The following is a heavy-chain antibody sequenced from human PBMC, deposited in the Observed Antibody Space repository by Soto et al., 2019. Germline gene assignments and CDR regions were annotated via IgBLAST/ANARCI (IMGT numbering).Heavy chain of an antibody. CDR3: AGNILTGYYTVGY. J-gene: IGHJ4*02. CDR1: GGTFSSYT. Sequence: QVQLVQSGAEVKKPGSSVKVSCKASGGTFSSYTISWVRQAPGQGLEWMGRIIPILGIAPYAQKFQGRVTITADKSTSTAYMELSSLRSEDTAVYYCAGNILTGYYTVGYWGQGPLVTVSS. V-gene: IGHV1-69*02. CDR2: IIPILGIA. D-gene: IGHD3-9*01.